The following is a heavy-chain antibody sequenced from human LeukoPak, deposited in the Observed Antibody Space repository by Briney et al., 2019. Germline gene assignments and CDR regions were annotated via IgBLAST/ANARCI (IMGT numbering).Heavy chain of an antibody. D-gene: IGHD3-10*01. CDR3: ASQGHLWYPFDY. Sequence: GGSLRLSCAASGFTFSSYAMSWVRQAPGTGLEWVSAISGSGGSTYYADSVKGRFTISRDNSKNTLYLQMNSLRAEDTAVYYCASQGHLWYPFDYWGQGTLVTVSS. CDR2: ISGSGGST. CDR1: GFTFSSYA. J-gene: IGHJ4*02. V-gene: IGHV3-23*01.